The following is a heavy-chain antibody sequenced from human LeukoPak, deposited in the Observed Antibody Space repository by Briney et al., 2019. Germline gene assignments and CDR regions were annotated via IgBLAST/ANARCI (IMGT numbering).Heavy chain of an antibody. J-gene: IGHJ6*02. Sequence: PGGSLRLSCAASGLTFRNYGMRWVRQAPGKGLEWVAIISYDGSNKYYADSVKGRFTISRDNSKNTLYLQMNSLRAEDTAVYYCAKDPTGYSSGWLRTWVYYYYGMDVWGQGTTVTVSS. D-gene: IGHD6-19*01. CDR2: ISYDGSNK. V-gene: IGHV3-30*18. CDR3: AKDPTGYSSGWLRTWVYYYYGMDV. CDR1: GLTFRNYG.